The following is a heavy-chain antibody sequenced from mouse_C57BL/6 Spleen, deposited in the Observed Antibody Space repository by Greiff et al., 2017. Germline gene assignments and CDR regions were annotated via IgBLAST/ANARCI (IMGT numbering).Heavy chain of an antibody. V-gene: IGHV2-9*01. CDR1: GFSLTSYG. J-gene: IGHJ4*01. CDR3: AKSILYAMDY. D-gene: IGHD2-10*02. CDR2: IWGGGST. Sequence: VKLVESGPGLVAPSQCLSITCTVSGFSLTSYGVDWVRQPPGKGLEWLGVIWGGGSTNYYSALMSRLSINKDNTKRQVFLKMNSLQTDDTAMYYCAKSILYAMDYWGQGTSVTVSS.